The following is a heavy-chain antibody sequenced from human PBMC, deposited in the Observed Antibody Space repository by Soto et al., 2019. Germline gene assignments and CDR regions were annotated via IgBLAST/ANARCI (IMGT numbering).Heavy chain of an antibody. CDR3: ASGIQLWLRRISSCYSG. V-gene: IGHV1-69*12. Sequence: QVQLVQSGAEVKKPESSVKVSCKAPGGTFSTYAISWVRQAPGQGLEWMGGIIPMFGTANYAQRFQDRDTITADESTNTVYMELSSLRSEDTAVYFCASGIQLWLRRISSCYSGWGQGTLVTVSS. J-gene: IGHJ4*02. CDR1: GGTFSTYA. CDR2: IIPMFGTA. D-gene: IGHD5-18*01.